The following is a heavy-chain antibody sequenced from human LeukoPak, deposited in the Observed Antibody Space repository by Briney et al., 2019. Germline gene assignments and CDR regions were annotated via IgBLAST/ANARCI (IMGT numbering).Heavy chain of an antibody. D-gene: IGHD5-18*01. Sequence: GGSLRLSCAASGFTFNTYSMNWVRQAPGKGLEWVSSISSSSSYIYYADSVKGRFTISRDNAKNSLYLQMNSLRAEDTAVYYCARDLVQLWSKDYWGQGTLVTVSS. CDR3: ARDLVQLWSKDY. J-gene: IGHJ4*02. CDR1: GFTFNTYS. CDR2: ISSSSSYI. V-gene: IGHV3-21*01.